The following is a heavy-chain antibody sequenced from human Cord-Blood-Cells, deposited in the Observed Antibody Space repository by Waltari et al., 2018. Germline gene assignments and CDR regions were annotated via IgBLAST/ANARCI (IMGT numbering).Heavy chain of an antibody. J-gene: IGHJ4*02. CDR2: MNPNSGNT. CDR1: GYTFTSYD. D-gene: IGHD6-13*01. CDR3: ARGLSEYSSSWYY. V-gene: IGHV1-8*03. Sequence: LVQSGASVKVSCKASGYTFTSYDINWVRQATGQGLEWMGWMNPNSGNTVYAQKFQGRVTITRNTSISTAYMELSSLRSEDTAVYYCARGLSEYSSSWYYWGQGTLVTVSS.